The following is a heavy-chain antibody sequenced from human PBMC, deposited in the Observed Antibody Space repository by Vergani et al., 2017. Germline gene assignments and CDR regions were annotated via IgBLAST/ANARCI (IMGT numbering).Heavy chain of an antibody. CDR3: ARAGEGWYYYDSSGYYFDP. V-gene: IGHV1-69*18. Sequence: QVQLVQSGAEVKKPGSSVKVSCKASGGTFSSYAISWVRQAPGQGLEWMGRIIPIFGTANYAQKFQGRVTITADESTSTAYTELSSLRSEDTAVYYCARAGEGWYYYDSSGYYFDPWGQGTLVTVSS. CDR1: GGTFSSYA. CDR2: IIPIFGTA. J-gene: IGHJ5*02. D-gene: IGHD3-22*01.